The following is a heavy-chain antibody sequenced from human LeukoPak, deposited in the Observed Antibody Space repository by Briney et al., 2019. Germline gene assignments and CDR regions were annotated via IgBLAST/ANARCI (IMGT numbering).Heavy chain of an antibody. J-gene: IGHJ6*03. Sequence: GGSLRLSCAASGFTFDDYGMSWVRQAPGKGLEWVSGINWNGGSTGYADSVKGRFTISRDNAKNSLYLQMNSLRAEDTALYYCARSGSYPYYYYMDVWGKGTTVTVSS. CDR3: ARSGSYPYYYYMDV. D-gene: IGHD1-26*01. V-gene: IGHV3-20*04. CDR2: INWNGGST. CDR1: GFTFDDYG.